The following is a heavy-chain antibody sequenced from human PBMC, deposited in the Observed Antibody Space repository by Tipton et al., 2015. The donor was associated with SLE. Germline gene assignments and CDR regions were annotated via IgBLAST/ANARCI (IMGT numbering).Heavy chain of an antibody. D-gene: IGHD1-7*01. CDR2: ISSSSSYI. CDR3: ARDKGWTGTGYWYFDL. Sequence: GSLRLSCAASGFSFGDYAMHWVRQAPGKGLEWVSSISSSSSYIYYADSVKGRFTISRDNAKNSLYLQMNSLRAEDTAVYYCARDKGWTGTGYWYFDLWGRGTLVTVSS. V-gene: IGHV3-21*01. J-gene: IGHJ2*01. CDR1: GFSFGDYA.